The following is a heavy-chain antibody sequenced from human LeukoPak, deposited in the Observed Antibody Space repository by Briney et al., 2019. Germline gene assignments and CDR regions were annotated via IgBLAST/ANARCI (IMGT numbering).Heavy chain of an antibody. CDR1: GFTFSSYG. D-gene: IGHD6-19*01. Sequence: GGSLRLSCAASGFTFSSYGMHWVRQAPGKGLEWVAFIRYDGSNKYYVDSVKGRFTISRDNSKNTLYLQMNSLRAEDTAVYYCAKGGFFSSGWSRGYWGQGTLVTVSS. V-gene: IGHV3-30*02. J-gene: IGHJ4*02. CDR3: AKGGFFSSGWSRGY. CDR2: IRYDGSNK.